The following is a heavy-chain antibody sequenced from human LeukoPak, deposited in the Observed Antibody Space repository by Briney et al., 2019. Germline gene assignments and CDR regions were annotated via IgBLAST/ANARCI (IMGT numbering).Heavy chain of an antibody. CDR3: ARSRGGRVRDAFDI. CDR2: IIPIFGTA. J-gene: IGHJ3*02. D-gene: IGHD1-26*01. CDR1: GGTFSSYA. Sequence: ASVKVSCKASGGTFSSYAISWVRQAPGQGLEWMGGIIPIFGTANYAQKFQGRVTITADESTSTAYMELSSLRSEDTAVYYCARSRGGRVRDAFDIWGQGTMVTVSS. V-gene: IGHV1-69*13.